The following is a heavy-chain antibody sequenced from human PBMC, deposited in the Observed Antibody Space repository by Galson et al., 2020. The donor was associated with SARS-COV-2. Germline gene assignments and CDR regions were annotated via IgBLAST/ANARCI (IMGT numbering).Heavy chain of an antibody. Sequence: GQSLTISCRTSGYSFNNYWIGWVRQKPGKGLEWMGLIYPEDSYTIKSPSFQGQVTISADKSINTALLQWNILKASDTALYYCARHGASSGWYEGIDYCGQGTLVTVSS. J-gene: IGHJ4*02. CDR2: IYPEDSYT. D-gene: IGHD6-19*01. CDR1: GYSFNNYW. V-gene: IGHV5-51*01. CDR3: ARHGASSGWYEGIDY.